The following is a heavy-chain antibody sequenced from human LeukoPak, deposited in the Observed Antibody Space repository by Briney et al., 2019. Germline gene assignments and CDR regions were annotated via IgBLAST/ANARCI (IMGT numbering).Heavy chain of an antibody. CDR2: FYYSGST. J-gene: IGHJ3*02. V-gene: IGHV4-59*01. D-gene: IGHD6-13*01. CDR1: GGSISSYY. CDR3: ARDLKQQLVLGAFDI. Sequence: SETLSLTCTVSGGSISSYYWSWIRQPPGKGLEWIGYFYYSGSTNYNPSLKGRVTISVDTPKNQFSLKLSSVTAADTAVYYCARDLKQQLVLGAFDIWGQGTMVTVSS.